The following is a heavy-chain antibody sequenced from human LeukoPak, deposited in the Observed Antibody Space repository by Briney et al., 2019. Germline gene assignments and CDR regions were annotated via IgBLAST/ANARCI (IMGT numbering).Heavy chain of an antibody. CDR1: GFTVSSNY. CDR3: VRDRAANLYGSGAFEY. CDR2: IYSGGST. V-gene: IGHV3-53*05. D-gene: IGHD3-10*01. Sequence: PGGSLRLSCAASGFTVSSNYMSWVRQAPGKGLEWVSVIYSGGSTYYADSEKGRFTISRDNAKNSLYLQMNSLRAEDTALYYCVRDRAANLYGSGAFEYWGQGTLVTVSS. J-gene: IGHJ4*02.